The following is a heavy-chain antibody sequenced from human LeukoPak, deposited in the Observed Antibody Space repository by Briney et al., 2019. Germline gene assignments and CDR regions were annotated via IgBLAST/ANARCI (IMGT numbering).Heavy chain of an antibody. D-gene: IGHD2-2*01. CDR3: AREGGVCSRSGCHRYYRDV. J-gene: IGHJ6*03. Sequence: PGGSLRLSCAASGFNFSYYEMNWVRQAPGKGLEWVSYISSSGSTIYFADSVKGRFTISRDNTKNPLYLQMNGLRAEDKAVYYCAREGGVCSRSGCHRYYRDVWGKGTTVTVSS. CDR1: GFNFSYYE. V-gene: IGHV3-48*03. CDR2: ISSSGSTI.